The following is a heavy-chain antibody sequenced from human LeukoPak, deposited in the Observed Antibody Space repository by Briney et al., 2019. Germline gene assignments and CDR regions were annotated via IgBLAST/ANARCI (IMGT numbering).Heavy chain of an antibody. CDR2: IIPIFGTA. J-gene: IGHJ4*02. V-gene: IGHV1-69*05. CDR3: ARGIAAAGTMDYFDY. D-gene: IGHD6-13*01. CDR1: GGTFSSYA. Sequence: ASVKVSCKASGGTFSSYAISWVRQAPGQGLEWMGGIIPIFGTANYAQKFQGRVTITTDESTSTAYMELSSLRSEDTAVYYCARGIAAAGTMDYFDYWGQGTLVTVSS.